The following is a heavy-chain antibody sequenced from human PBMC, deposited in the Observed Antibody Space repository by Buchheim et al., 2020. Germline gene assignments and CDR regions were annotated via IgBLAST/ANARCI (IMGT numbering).Heavy chain of an antibody. Sequence: EVLLVESGGGLAQPGGSLRLSCAASGFSLSNYEINWVRQAPGKWLEWISYIDASGKSIFYADSVKGRFTVSRDNAQHLVYLQMNNLRVDDTALYYCARETINCGGDCFDYWGLGTL. D-gene: IGHD2-21*01. CDR1: GFSLSNYE. V-gene: IGHV3-48*03. CDR2: IDASGKSI. CDR3: ARETINCGGDCFDY. J-gene: IGHJ4*02.